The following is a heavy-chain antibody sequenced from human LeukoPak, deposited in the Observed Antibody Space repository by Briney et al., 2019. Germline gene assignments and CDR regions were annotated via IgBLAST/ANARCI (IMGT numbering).Heavy chain of an antibody. CDR2: ITSSSGYR. Sequence: PGGSLRLSCAASGFTFSTYSMTWVRQAPGKGLEWVSSITSSSGYRHYSDSVKGRFTISRDNAKNSLYLQMNSLRAEETAVYYCARGRKRSSSGYLDYWGQGTLVTVSS. CDR3: ARGRKRSSSGYLDY. D-gene: IGHD3-22*01. V-gene: IGHV3-21*06. J-gene: IGHJ4*02. CDR1: GFTFSTYS.